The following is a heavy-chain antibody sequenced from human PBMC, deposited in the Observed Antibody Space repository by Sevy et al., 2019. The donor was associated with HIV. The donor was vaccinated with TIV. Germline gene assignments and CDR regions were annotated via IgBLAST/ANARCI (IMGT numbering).Heavy chain of an antibody. V-gene: IGHV3-53*01. D-gene: IGHD3-16*01. CDR1: GFNVNDIY. Sequence: GGSLRLSCAASGFNVNDIYINWVRQAPGKGLEWVSVMYSGGGTYYADSVKGRLPISRDDSKNTLYLQMSSLRVEDAAVYYCARDWGVGNYRAMDVWGPGTMVTVSS. CDR3: ARDWGVGNYRAMDV. CDR2: MYSGGGT. J-gene: IGHJ6*02.